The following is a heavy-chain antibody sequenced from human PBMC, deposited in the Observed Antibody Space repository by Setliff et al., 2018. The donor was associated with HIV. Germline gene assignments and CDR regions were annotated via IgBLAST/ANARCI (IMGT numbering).Heavy chain of an antibody. CDR3: ARDLELHYGDFGPFDY. D-gene: IGHD4-17*01. V-gene: IGHV1-18*04. CDR1: GYTFTDYF. J-gene: IGHJ4*02. CDR2: ISPYNGHT. Sequence: GASVKVSCKASGYTFTDYFMHWVRQAPGQGLEWMGWISPYNGHTNYAQKLQGRVTMTTDTSTSTTYMELTSLRSDDTAVYYCARDLELHYGDFGPFDYWGPGALVTVSS.